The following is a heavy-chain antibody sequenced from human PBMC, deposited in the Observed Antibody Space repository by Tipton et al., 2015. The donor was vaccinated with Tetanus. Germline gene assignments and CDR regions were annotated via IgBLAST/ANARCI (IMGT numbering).Heavy chain of an antibody. CDR3: ARDRGDYIYYGMDV. CDR2: LDPNTGGT. V-gene: IGHV1-2*02. J-gene: IGHJ6*02. D-gene: IGHD3-22*01. CDR1: GYTFTGYY. Sequence: QVQLVQSGAEVKKPGASVKVSCKASGYTFTGYYMYWDRQAPGQGLEWMGWLDPNTGGTVYEQKFQSRVTMTTDASISTAYMELGSLRSEDTAVYYCARDRGDYIYYGMDVWGPGTTVTVS.